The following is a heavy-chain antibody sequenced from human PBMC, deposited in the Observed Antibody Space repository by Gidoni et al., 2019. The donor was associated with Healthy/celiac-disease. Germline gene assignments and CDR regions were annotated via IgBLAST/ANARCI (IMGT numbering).Heavy chain of an antibody. Sequence: RSKANSYATAYAASVKGRFTISRDDSKNTAYLQMNSLKTEDTAVYYCTRHVLGGYSGYAYARAEDYWGQGTLVTVSS. CDR3: TRHVLGGYSGYAYARAEDY. CDR2: RSKANSYAT. D-gene: IGHD5-12*01. J-gene: IGHJ4*02. V-gene: IGHV3-73*01.